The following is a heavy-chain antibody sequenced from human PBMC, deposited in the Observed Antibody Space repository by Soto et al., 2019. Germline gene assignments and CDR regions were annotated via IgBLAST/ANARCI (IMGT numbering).Heavy chain of an antibody. CDR3: ARMQRTYYDILTGYRPGYYYYYGMDV. CDR1: GFSLSTSGMC. V-gene: IGHV2-70*01. Sequence: ESGPTLVNPTQTLTLTCTFSGFSLSTSGMCVSWIRQPPGKALEWLALIDWDDDKYHSTSLKTRLTISKDTSKNQVVLTMTNMDPVDTATYYCARMQRTYYDILTGYRPGYYYYYGMDVWGQGTTVTVSS. D-gene: IGHD3-9*01. J-gene: IGHJ6*02. CDR2: IDWDDDK.